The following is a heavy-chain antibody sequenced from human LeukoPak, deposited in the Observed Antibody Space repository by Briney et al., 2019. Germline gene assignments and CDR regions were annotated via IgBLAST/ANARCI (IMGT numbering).Heavy chain of an antibody. J-gene: IGHJ5*02. CDR2: IYYSGST. CDR1: GGSISSSSYY. Sequence: SETLSLTCTVSGGSISSSSYYWGWIRQPPGKGLEWIGSIYYSGSTYYNPSLKSRVTISVDTSKNQFSLKLSSVTAADTAVYYCARHRSIAAWGAWFDPWGQGTLVTVSS. D-gene: IGHD6-6*01. CDR3: ARHRSIAAWGAWFDP. V-gene: IGHV4-39*01.